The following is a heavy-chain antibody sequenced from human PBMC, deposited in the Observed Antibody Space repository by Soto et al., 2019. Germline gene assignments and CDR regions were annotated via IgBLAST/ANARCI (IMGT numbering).Heavy chain of an antibody. D-gene: IGHD6-25*01. CDR3: VRRKERSGPHYFDA. Sequence: ASVKVSCKASGYTFTTCDIHWVRQAPGRGLEWMGWMNPSTGKTGNAQRFQGRVTMTRDTSSSTAYMEVSSLRSEDTGVYYCVRRKERSGPHYFDAWGQGTLVTVSS. CDR1: GYTFTTCD. V-gene: IGHV1-8*02. CDR2: MNPSTGKT. J-gene: IGHJ4*02.